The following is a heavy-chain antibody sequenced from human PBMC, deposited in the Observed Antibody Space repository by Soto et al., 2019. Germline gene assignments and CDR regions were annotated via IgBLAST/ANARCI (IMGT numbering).Heavy chain of an antibody. CDR2: ISGHNGNT. CDR1: GYSFTSYG. V-gene: IGHV1-18*01. D-gene: IGHD3-3*01. J-gene: IGHJ3*02. Sequence: ASVKVSCKASGYSFTSYGINWVLQAPGQGLEWMGWISGHNGNTNYTQKLQGRVTMTTDTSTSTAYMELRSLRSDDTAVYYCARDSLPNFWSGDYNGAFDIWGQGTKVTVSS. CDR3: ARDSLPNFWSGDYNGAFDI.